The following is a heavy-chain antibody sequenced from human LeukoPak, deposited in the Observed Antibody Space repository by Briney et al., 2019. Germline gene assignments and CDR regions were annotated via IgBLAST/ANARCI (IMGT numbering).Heavy chain of an antibody. V-gene: IGHV4-38-2*01. CDR1: GYSISSGYY. CDR2: IYHSGST. Sequence: SETLSLTCAVSGYSISSGYYWGWIRQPPGKGLEWIGSIYHSGSTYYNPSLKSRVTISVDTSKNQFSLKLSSVTAADTAVYYCARCPATGGAYNWFDPWGRGTLVTVSS. D-gene: IGHD3-10*01. J-gene: IGHJ5*02. CDR3: ARCPATGGAYNWFDP.